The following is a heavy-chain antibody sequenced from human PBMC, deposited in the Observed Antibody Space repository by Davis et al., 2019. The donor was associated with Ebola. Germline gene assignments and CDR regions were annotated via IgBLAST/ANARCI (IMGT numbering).Heavy chain of an antibody. CDR2: INPNSGGT. D-gene: IGHD1-1*01. CDR1: GYTFTGYY. V-gene: IGHV1-2*02. CDR3: ARHYPQQLYTSFDY. J-gene: IGHJ4*02. Sequence: ASVTVSCKASGYTFTGYYMHWVRQAPGQGLEWMGWINPNSGGTNYAQKFQGRVTMTRDTSISTAYMELRSLRSDHTAVYYCARHYPQQLYTSFDYWGQGTLVTVSS.